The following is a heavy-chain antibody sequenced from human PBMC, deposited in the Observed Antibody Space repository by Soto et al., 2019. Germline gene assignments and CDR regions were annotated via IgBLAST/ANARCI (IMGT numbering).Heavy chain of an antibody. CDR3: AREALGYCSGGSCYDAFDI. Sequence: GASVKVSCKASGYTFTSYYMHWVRQAPGQGLEWMGIINPSGGSTSYAQKFQGRVTMTRDTSTSTVYMELSSLRSEDTAVYYCAREALGYCSGGSCYDAFDICGQATMVTVSS. CDR2: INPSGGST. V-gene: IGHV1-46*03. J-gene: IGHJ3*02. CDR1: GYTFTSYY. D-gene: IGHD2-15*01.